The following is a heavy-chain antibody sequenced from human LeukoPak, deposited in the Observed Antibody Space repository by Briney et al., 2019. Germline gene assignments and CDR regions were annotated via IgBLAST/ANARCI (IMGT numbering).Heavy chain of an antibody. CDR3: ARDQGFGGWLVPHDY. D-gene: IGHD6-19*01. CDR2: ISAYNGNT. Sequence: ASVKVSCKASGYTFTSYGISRVRQAPGQGLEWMGWISAYNGNTNYAQKLQGRVTMTTDTSTSTAYMELRSLRSDDTAVYYCARDQGFGGWLVPHDYWGQGTLVTVSS. V-gene: IGHV1-18*01. J-gene: IGHJ4*02. CDR1: GYTFTSYG.